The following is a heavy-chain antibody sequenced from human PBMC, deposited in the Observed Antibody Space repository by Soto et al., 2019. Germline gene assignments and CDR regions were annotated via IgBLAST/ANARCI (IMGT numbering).Heavy chain of an antibody. J-gene: IGHJ4*02. CDR3: ARDDYGVYSY. CDR2: TYIDGDT. V-gene: IGHV3-66*01. D-gene: IGHD4-17*01. CDR1: GFSVSTNH. Sequence: GSLRLSCAASGFSVSTNHMSWVRQSPGKGLEWVSTTYIDGDTYYTDSVKGRFTISRDNSKNTVYLQMNSLRVEDAAVYYCARDDYGVYSYWGQGILVTVSS.